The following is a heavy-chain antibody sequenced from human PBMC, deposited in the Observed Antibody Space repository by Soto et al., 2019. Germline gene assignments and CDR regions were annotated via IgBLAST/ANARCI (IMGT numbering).Heavy chain of an antibody. CDR1: GFTFSSYA. D-gene: IGHD3-10*01. CDR3: AKDCMVRGVSYIDY. CDR2: ISGSGGST. Sequence: GGSLRLSCAASGFTFSSYAMSRVRQAPGKGLEWVSAISGSGGSTYYADSVKGRFTISRDNSKNTLYLQMNSLRAEDTAVYYCAKDCMVRGVSYIDYWGQGTLVTVSS. V-gene: IGHV3-23*01. J-gene: IGHJ4*02.